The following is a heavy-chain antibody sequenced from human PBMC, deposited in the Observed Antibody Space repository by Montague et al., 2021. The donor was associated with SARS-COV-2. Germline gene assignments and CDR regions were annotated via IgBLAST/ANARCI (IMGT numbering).Heavy chain of an antibody. CDR3: AREFRTYGYGGQYWYFDF. J-gene: IGHJ2*01. CDR2: ICHSGST. V-gene: IGHV4-4*02. Sequence: SETLSLTCAVSGGSISSSHWWSWVRQPPGKGLEWIGEICHSGSTNYNPSLKSRVTISIDKSKNQFSLKLSSVTAADTAVYYCAREFRTYGYGGQYWYFDFWGRGTLVTVSS. CDR1: GGSISSSHW. D-gene: IGHD3-10*01.